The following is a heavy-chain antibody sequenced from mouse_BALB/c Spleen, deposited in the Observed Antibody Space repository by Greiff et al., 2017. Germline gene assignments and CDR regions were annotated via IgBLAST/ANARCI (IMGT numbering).Heavy chain of an antibody. CDR2: IRNKANGYTT. CDR1: GFTFTDYY. J-gene: IGHJ2*01. Sequence: EVKLQESGGGLVQPGGSLRLSCATSGFTFTDYYMSWVRQPPGKALEWLGFIRNKANGYTTEYSASVKGRFTISRDNSQSILYLQMNTLRAEDSATYYCARDTTGVDYWGQGTTLTVSS. D-gene: IGHD4-1*01. CDR3: ARDTTGVDY. V-gene: IGHV7-3*02.